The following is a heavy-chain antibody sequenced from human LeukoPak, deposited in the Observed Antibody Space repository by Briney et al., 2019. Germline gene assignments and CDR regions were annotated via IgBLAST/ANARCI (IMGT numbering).Heavy chain of an antibody. D-gene: IGHD6-19*01. J-gene: IGHJ4*02. V-gene: IGHV3-64*04. Sequence: GGSLRLSCTASGFTFSSYAMHWVRQAPGKGLEYVSAISSNGGSTYYADSVKGRFTISRDNSKNTLYLQMNNLRAEDTAVYYCTSRPSSGWYAYWGQGTLVTVSS. CDR2: ISSNGGST. CDR1: GFTFSSYA. CDR3: TSRPSSGWYAY.